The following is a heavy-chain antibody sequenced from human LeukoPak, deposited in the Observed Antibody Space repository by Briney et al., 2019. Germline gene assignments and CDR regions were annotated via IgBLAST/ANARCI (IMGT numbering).Heavy chain of an antibody. J-gene: IGHJ6*02. V-gene: IGHV4-59*08. Sequence: SETLSLTCTVSGGSISSYYWSWIRQPPGKGLEWIGYIYYSGSTNYNPSLKSRVTISVDTSKNQFSLKLSSVTDADTAVYYCAGVAANPSYYYYYGMDVWGQGTTVTVSS. CDR1: GGSISSYY. CDR3: AGVAANPSYYYYYGMDV. CDR2: IYYSGST. D-gene: IGHD2-15*01.